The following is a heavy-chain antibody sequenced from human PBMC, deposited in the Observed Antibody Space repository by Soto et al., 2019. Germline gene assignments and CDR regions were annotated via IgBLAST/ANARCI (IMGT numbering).Heavy chain of an antibody. Sequence: RRLSCAASGFTFSSYAMHWVRQAPGKGLEWVAVISYDGSNKYYADSVKGRFTISRDNSKNTLYLQMNSLRAEDTAVYYCARANYYDSSGYYALYDYWGQGTRVTVSS. V-gene: IGHV3-30-3*01. D-gene: IGHD3-22*01. J-gene: IGHJ4*02. CDR2: ISYDGSNK. CDR3: ARANYYDSSGYYALYDY. CDR1: GFTFSSYA.